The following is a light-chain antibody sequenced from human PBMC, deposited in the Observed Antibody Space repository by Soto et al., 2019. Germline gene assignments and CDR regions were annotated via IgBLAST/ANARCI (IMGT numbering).Light chain of an antibody. CDR3: SSYTSSSTLGV. CDR1: SSDVGDYNY. Sequence: QSVLTQPPSASGSPGQSVTISCTGTSSDVGDYNYVSWYQQHPGKAPKLMIYEVSNRPSGVSNRFSGSKSGNTASLTISGLQAEDEADYYCSSYTSSSTLGVFGTGTKLTVL. V-gene: IGLV2-14*01. J-gene: IGLJ1*01. CDR2: EVS.